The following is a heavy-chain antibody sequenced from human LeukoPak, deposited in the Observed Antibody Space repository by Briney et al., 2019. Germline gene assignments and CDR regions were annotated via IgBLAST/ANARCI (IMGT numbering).Heavy chain of an antibody. CDR1: GGTLSNYA. D-gene: IGHD3-9*01. J-gene: IGHJ4*02. CDR2: IIVLFDAA. V-gene: IGHV1-69*13. CDR3: SRDLVGSPTRYSSGAWDY. Sequence: SVKVSRKASGGTLSNYAISWGRGAPGQGLEGLGGIIVLFDAAAYAQKFQGRLTTTADESPSTAHMELSSVLSEDAAVCCCSRDLVGSPTRYSSGAWDYWGPGNLVTVSS.